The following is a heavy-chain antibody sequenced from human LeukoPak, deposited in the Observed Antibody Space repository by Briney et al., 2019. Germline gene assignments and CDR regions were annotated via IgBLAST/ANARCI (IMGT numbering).Heavy chain of an antibody. CDR2: ISGSGGST. Sequence: GGSLRLSCAVSGFTFSSYAMSWVRQAPGKGLEWVSAISGSGGSTYYADSVKGRFTISRDNSKNTLFLQMNSLRAEDTAVYYCAKDPTTVVTRDWYFDLWGRGTLVTVSS. J-gene: IGHJ2*01. CDR3: AKDPTTVVTRDWYFDL. D-gene: IGHD4-23*01. V-gene: IGHV3-23*01. CDR1: GFTFSSYA.